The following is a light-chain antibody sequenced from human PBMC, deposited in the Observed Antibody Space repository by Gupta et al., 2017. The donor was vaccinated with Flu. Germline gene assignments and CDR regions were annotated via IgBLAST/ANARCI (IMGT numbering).Light chain of an antibody. J-gene: IGKJ1*01. Sequence: EIQMTPTPPTLSAAVGDTVTIACRASWSITNLAWYQHKPGKAPKLLVYRASSLETGVPSRFSGSGSGTDFTLTISSLQPDDFATYYCHQYDTYPRTFGQGTKVDVK. CDR3: HQYDTYPRT. CDR2: RAS. CDR1: WSITNL. V-gene: IGKV1-5*03.